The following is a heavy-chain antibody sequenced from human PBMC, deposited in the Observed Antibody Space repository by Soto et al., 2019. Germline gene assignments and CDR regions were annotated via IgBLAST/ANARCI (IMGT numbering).Heavy chain of an antibody. D-gene: IGHD2-2*01. CDR1: GGTFSSYA. V-gene: IGHV1-69*01. Sequence: QVQLVQSGAEVKKPGSSVKVSCKASGGTFSSYAISWVRQAPGQGLEWMGGIIPIFGTANYAQKFQGRVTITADESTRTAYMELSSLRSEDTAVYYCARGCGTSYRQGYYYYDIDVWGQGTTVTVSS. CDR2: IIPIFGTA. J-gene: IGHJ6*02. CDR3: ARGCGTSYRQGYYYYDIDV.